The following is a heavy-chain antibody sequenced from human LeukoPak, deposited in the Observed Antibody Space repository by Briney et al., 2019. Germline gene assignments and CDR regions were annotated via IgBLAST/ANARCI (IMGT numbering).Heavy chain of an antibody. CDR2: IYHSGST. D-gene: IGHD5-12*01. CDR1: GGSISSSNW. J-gene: IGHJ4*02. V-gene: IGHV4-4*02. Sequence: SETLSLTCAVSGGSISSSNWWSWIRQPPGKGLEWIGYIYHSGSTYYNPSLKSRVTISVDRSKNQFSLKLSSVTAADTAVYYCARGASVDIVATDNWGQGTLVTVSS. CDR3: ARGASVDIVATDN.